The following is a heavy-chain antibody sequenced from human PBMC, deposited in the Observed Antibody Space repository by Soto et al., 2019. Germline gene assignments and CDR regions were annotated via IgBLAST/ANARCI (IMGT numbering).Heavy chain of an antibody. CDR2: ISGSGGST. V-gene: IGHV3-23*01. CDR1: VFSFSIYA. CDR3: AKDDAGVAPAGGGY. J-gene: IGHJ4*02. Sequence: WGSPRLSCASSVFSFSIYAMSRAVQAPGKGLEWVSAISGSGGSTYYADSVKGRFTTSRDNSKNTLYLQMNSLRAEDTAVYYCAKDDAGVAPAGGGYWGQGTMVTGSS. D-gene: IGHD6-13*01.